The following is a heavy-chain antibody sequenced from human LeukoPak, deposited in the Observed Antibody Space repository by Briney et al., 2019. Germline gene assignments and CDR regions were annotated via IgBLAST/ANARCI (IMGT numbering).Heavy chain of an antibody. CDR1: GGPISTYY. J-gene: IGHJ6*03. D-gene: IGHD6-13*01. V-gene: IGHV4-4*07. CDR2: IYTSGST. Sequence: PSETLSLTCTISGGPISTYYWSWIRQPAGKGLEWIGRIYTSGSTNYNPSLKSRVTISVDKSKKQFSLKLSPVTAADTGVYYCARSIAVGGPQFAYYYYMDVWGKGTTVTVSS. CDR3: ARSIAVGGPQFAYYYYMDV.